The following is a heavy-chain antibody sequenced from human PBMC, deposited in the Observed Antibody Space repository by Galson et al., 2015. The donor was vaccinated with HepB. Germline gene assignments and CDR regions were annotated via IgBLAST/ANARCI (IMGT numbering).Heavy chain of an antibody. J-gene: IGHJ4*02. CDR2: ISPSSSYL. V-gene: IGHV3-21*01. D-gene: IGHD6-13*01. CDR3: AKGPEAAAGRFES. CDR1: GFIFSDCY. Sequence: SLRLSCAGSGFIFSDCYTHWVRQTPGKGLEWVSSISPSSSYLKYADSVKGRFSISRDNAKNSMYLEMTNLRVNDTALYYCAKGPEAAAGRFESWGQGTLVTVSS.